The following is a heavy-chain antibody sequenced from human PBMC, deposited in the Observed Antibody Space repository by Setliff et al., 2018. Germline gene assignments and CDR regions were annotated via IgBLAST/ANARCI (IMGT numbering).Heavy chain of an antibody. Sequence: PGESLKISCAASGFTFSSYSMNWVRQAPGKGLEWVSSISSSSSYIYYADSVKGRFTISRDNSENTLYLQMNSLTVEDTGVYYCARGPLAPFEHWGQGSLVTVSS. J-gene: IGHJ4*02. CDR2: ISSSSSYI. V-gene: IGHV3-21*01. CDR1: GFTFSSYS. D-gene: IGHD6-13*01. CDR3: ARGPLAPFEH.